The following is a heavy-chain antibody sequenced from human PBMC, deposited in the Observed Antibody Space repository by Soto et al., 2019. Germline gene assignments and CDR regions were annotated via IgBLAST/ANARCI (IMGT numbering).Heavy chain of an antibody. V-gene: IGHV3-23*01. CDR1: GFTFSSFA. Sequence: EVQLLESGGGLVQPGGSLRLSCVASGFTFSSFAMSWVRQDPGKGLEWVSTLSGSGGDTYYADSVNGRFTISRDKSKNTLYLQMDRLRVEDTAVYYCAKRGGYDYVWKSYRPDYWGQGTLVSVSS. D-gene: IGHD3-16*02. J-gene: IGHJ4*02. CDR3: AKRGGYDYVWKSYRPDY. CDR2: LSGSGGDT.